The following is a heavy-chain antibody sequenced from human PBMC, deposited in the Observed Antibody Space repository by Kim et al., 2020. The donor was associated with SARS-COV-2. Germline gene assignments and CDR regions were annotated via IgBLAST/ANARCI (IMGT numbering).Heavy chain of an antibody. V-gene: IGHV1-24*01. J-gene: IGHJ6*02. D-gene: IGHD1-26*01. CDR3: ATVREAFMDV. Sequence: ETIYAQKFQGRVTMTEDTSTDTAYMELSSLRSEDTAVYYCATVREAFMDVWGQGTTVTVSS. CDR2: ET.